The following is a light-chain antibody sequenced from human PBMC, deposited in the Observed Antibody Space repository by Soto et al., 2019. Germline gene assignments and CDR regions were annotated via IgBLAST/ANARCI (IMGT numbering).Light chain of an antibody. J-gene: IGLJ1*01. Sequence: QSVLTQPPSVSGAPGQRVTISCTGSSSNIGAGHDVHWYQQLPGTAPKLLIYGNGHRPSGVPDRFSGSKSGTSASLAITGLQAEDEADYYCQSYDSGLSGSEVFGTGTKLTVL. CDR1: SSNIGAGHD. CDR2: GNG. CDR3: QSYDSGLSGSEV. V-gene: IGLV1-40*01.